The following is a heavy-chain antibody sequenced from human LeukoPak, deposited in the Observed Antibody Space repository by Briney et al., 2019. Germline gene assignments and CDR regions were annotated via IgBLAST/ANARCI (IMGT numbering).Heavy chain of an antibody. CDR1: GGSISSGGYY. V-gene: IGHV4-31*03. J-gene: IGHJ5*02. CDR3: ARADNWDNWFDP. CDR2: IYYSGST. Sequence: SETLSLTCTVSGGSISSGGYYWSWIRQHPGKGLEWIGYIYYSGSTYYNPSLKSRVTISVDTSKNQFSLKRSAVTAADAAVYYCARADNWDNWFDPWGQGTLVTVSS. D-gene: IGHD1-26*01.